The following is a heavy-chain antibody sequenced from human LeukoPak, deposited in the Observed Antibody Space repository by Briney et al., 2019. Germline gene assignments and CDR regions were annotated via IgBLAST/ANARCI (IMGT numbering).Heavy chain of an antibody. CDR2: ISYDGSNK. Sequence: GRSLRLSCAASGFTFSSYAMHWVRQAPGKGLEWVAVISYDGSNKYYADSVKGRFTISRDNSKNTLYLQMNSLRAEDMAVYYCASDRDIVVVVADPATFDYWGQGTLVTVSS. D-gene: IGHD2-15*01. CDR1: GFTFSSYA. V-gene: IGHV3-30*04. CDR3: ASDRDIVVVVADPATFDY. J-gene: IGHJ4*02.